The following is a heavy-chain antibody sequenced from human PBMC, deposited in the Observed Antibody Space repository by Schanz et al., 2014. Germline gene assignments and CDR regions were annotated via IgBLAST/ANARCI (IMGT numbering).Heavy chain of an antibody. Sequence: QGQLVESGGGVVQPGRSLRLSCAASGFTFSSYAMHWVRQAPGKGLEWVAVMSYDGSNKYYADSVKGRFTISRDTPKNTLFLQMNSLSAEDTAVYYCVRLDVHDYWGQGTLVTVSA. CDR3: VRLDVHDY. J-gene: IGHJ4*02. CDR2: MSYDGSNK. D-gene: IGHD3-16*01. V-gene: IGHV3-30-3*01. CDR1: GFTFSSYA.